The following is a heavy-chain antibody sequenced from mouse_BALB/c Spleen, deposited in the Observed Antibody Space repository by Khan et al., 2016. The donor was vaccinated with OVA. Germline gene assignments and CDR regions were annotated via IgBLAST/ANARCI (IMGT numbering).Heavy chain of an antibody. CDR1: GYTFTDYY. CDR2: IYPGSGNT. D-gene: IGHD1-2*01. J-gene: IGHJ3*01. V-gene: IGHV1-77*01. CDR3: ARRNYCGYTFAY. Sequence: QIQLVQSGAELARPGASVKLSCKASGYTFTDYYINWVKQRTGQGLEWIGEIYPGSGNTYYNEKFKGKATLTADKSSSTAYMQLSSHTSEDSAVFFCARRNYCGYTFAYWGQGTLVTVSS.